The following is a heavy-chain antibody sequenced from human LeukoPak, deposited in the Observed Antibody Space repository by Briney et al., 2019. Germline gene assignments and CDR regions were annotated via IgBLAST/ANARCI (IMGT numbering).Heavy chain of an antibody. CDR3: AREILYDSTGYYL. CDR2: IYYSGST. V-gene: IGHV4-39*07. J-gene: IGHJ4*02. Sequence: SETLSLTCTVSGASISTNSYYWGWIRQPPGKGLEWIGSIYYSGSTYYNPSLKSRVTISIDTSKNQFSLRLRSVTAADTAVYYCAREILYDSTGYYLWGQGTVVTVSS. CDR1: GASISTNSYY. D-gene: IGHD3-22*01.